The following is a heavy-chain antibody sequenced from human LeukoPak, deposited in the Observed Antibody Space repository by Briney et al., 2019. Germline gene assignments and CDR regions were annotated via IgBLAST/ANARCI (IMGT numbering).Heavy chain of an antibody. CDR1: GFRFDDYS. D-gene: IGHD3-10*02. CDR2: INWNGGRT. V-gene: IGHV3-20*04. J-gene: IGHJ6*04. Sequence: GSLRLSCAASGFRFDDYSMNWVRQAPGKGLEWVSGINWNGGRTGYVDSVKGRFTISRDNAKNSLYLQMNSLRAEDTAVYYCAELGITMIGGVWGKGTTVTISS. CDR3: AELGITMIGGV.